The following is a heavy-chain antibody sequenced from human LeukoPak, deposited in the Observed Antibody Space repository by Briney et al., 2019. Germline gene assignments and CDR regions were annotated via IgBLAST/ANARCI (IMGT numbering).Heavy chain of an antibody. CDR2: XSGSGDNT. D-gene: IGHD3-22*01. J-gene: IGHJ4*02. CDR3: ANGSYYDSSGSFYFDY. Sequence: GGSLRLSCAAXXFXXXXXXMXXXRQXPXXXXXXXXXXSGSGDNTYYADSVKGRFTISRDNSKNTLYVQVNSLGTEDTAAYYCANGSYYDSSGSFYFDYWGQGTLVTVSS. CDR1: XFXXXXXX. V-gene: IGHV3-23*01.